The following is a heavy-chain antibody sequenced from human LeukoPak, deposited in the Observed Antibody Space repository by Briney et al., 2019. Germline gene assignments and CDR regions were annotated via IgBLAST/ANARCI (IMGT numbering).Heavy chain of an antibody. CDR1: GYTFTGYY. V-gene: IGHV1-2*06. D-gene: IGHD6-19*01. CDR3: ASQHPIGIAVAVTHY. Sequence: ASVKVSCKASGYTFTGYYMHWVRQAPGQGLEWMGRINPTSGGTNYAQKFQGRVTMTRDTSISTAYMKLSRLRSDDTAVYYCASQHPIGIAVAVTHYWGQGTLVIVSS. CDR2: INPTSGGT. J-gene: IGHJ4*02.